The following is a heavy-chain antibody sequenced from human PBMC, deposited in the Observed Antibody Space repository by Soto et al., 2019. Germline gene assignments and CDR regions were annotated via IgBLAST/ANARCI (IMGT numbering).Heavy chain of an antibody. CDR2: IYYGGST. CDR1: GDSISSGGYY. CDR3: ARNNRILAAPDVFDI. V-gene: IGHV4-31*03. J-gene: IGHJ3*02. Sequence: QVLLQESGPGLVTPSQTLSLTCTVSGDSISSGGYYWSWIRQHPGKGLEWIGYIYYGGSTYYNPSLKSRLSISVDTSKNQFALKLSSVTAADTAVYYCARNNRILAAPDVFDIWGQGTMVTVSS.